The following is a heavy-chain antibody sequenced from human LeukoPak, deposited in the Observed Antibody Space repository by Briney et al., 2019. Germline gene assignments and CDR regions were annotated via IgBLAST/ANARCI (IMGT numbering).Heavy chain of an antibody. V-gene: IGHV1-69*13. D-gene: IGHD2-21*02. CDR1: GYTFTSYG. CDR3: ARDSMRHIVVVTGGNAFDI. CDR2: IIPIFGTA. J-gene: IGHJ3*02. Sequence: SVKVSCKASGYTFTSYGISWVRQAPGQGLEWMGGIIPIFGTANYAQKFQGRVTITADESTSTAYMELSSLRSEDTAVYYCARDSMRHIVVVTGGNAFDIWGQGTMVTVSS.